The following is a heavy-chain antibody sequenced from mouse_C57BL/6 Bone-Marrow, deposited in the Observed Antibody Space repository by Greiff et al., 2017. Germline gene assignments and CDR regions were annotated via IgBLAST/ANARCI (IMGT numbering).Heavy chain of an antibody. D-gene: IGHD1-1*01. J-gene: IGHJ2*01. CDR1: GYTFTDYY. V-gene: IGHV1-26*01. CDR2: INPNNGGT. CDR3: ARGGTTVAAY. Sequence: VQLQQSGPELVKPGASVKISCKASGYTFTDYYMNWVKQSHGKSLEWIGDINPNNGGTSYNQKFKGKATLTVDKSSSTAYMELRSLTSEASAVYCCARGGTTVAAYWGQGTTLTVSS.